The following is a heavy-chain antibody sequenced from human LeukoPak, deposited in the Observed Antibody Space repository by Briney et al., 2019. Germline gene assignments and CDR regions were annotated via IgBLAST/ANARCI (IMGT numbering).Heavy chain of an antibody. CDR2: MDPNSGNT. V-gene: IGHV1-8*01. CDR1: GYTFTSYD. Sequence: ASVKVSCKASGYTFTSYDINWVRQATGQGLEWMGWMDPNSGNTGYAQKFQGRVTMTRTTSRSTAYMELSSLRSEDTALYYCARFSRYCSSTSCYLYGMDVWGRGTTVTVSS. D-gene: IGHD2-2*01. CDR3: ARFSRYCSSTSCYLYGMDV. J-gene: IGHJ6*02.